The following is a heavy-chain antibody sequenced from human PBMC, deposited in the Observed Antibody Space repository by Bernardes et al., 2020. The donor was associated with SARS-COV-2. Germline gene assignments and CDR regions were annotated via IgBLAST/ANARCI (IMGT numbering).Heavy chain of an antibody. CDR3: AKLDHCGGYCTPNFES. Sequence: GGSLRLSCTASGFTFSGYTMSWVRQAPGKGLEWVSSISSSATSIYYADSVKGRFTISRDNSKDTLYLHMTSLRAEDTALYYCAKLDHCGGYCTPNFESWGQGTLVAVSS. V-gene: IGHV3-23*01. J-gene: IGHJ4*02. CDR1: GFTFSGYT. D-gene: IGHD2-21*02. CDR2: ISSSATSI.